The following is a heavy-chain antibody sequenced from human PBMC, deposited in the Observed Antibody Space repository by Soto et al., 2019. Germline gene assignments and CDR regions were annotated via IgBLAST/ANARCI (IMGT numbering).Heavy chain of an antibody. CDR3: AADSGTYYDFWSGYSDY. CDR2: IIPIFGTA. J-gene: IGHJ4*02. D-gene: IGHD3-3*01. CDR1: GVTFSSYA. Sequence: SVKVSCKASGVTFSSYAISWVRQAPGQGLEWMGGIIPIFGTANYAQKFQGRVTITRDMSTSTAYMELSSLRSEDTAVYYCAADSGTYYDFWSGYSDYWGQGTLVTVSS. V-gene: IGHV1-69*05.